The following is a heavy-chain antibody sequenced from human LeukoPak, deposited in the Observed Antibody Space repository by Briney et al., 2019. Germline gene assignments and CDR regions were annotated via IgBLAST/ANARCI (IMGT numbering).Heavy chain of an antibody. CDR2: GSDGGGT. J-gene: IGHJ5*02. D-gene: IGHD1-14*01. Sequence: TSETLSLTCAVYGGSLNGHYWSWIRQPPGKGLEWIGEGSDGGGTKFNPSLKSRVTISADTSKNQFSLKLNSVTAADTGVYYCAKNGQTGFSFDPWGQGTLVTVSS. CDR1: GGSLNGHY. V-gene: IGHV4-34*01. CDR3: AKNGQTGFSFDP.